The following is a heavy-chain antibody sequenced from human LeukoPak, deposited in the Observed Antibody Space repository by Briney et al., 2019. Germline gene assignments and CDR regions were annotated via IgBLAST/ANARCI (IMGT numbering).Heavy chain of an antibody. CDR1: GGSFSGYY. Sequence: SETLSFTCAVYGGSFSGYYWSWIRQPPGKGLEWIGEINHSGSTNYNPSLKSRVTISVDTSKNQFSLKLSSVTAADTAVYYCARALYYYGSGSYYPKTTFDYWGQGTLVTVSS. CDR3: ARALYYYGSGSYYPKTTFDY. J-gene: IGHJ4*02. CDR2: INHSGST. V-gene: IGHV4-34*01. D-gene: IGHD3-10*01.